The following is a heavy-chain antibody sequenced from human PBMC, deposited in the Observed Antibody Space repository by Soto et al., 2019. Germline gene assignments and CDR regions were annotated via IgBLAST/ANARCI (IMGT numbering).Heavy chain of an antibody. CDR3: ARDRTDSGYYTNWLDP. J-gene: IGHJ5*02. D-gene: IGHD3-22*01. CDR2: IIPIVGTT. CDR1: GGTFGSDA. Sequence: SVKVSCKASGGTFGSDAITWVRQAPGQGLEWVGRIIPIVGTTNYAQNLQGRVTISADKSTLTSYMELHSLTSDDTALYYCARDRTDSGYYTNWLDPWGQGTQVTVSS. V-gene: IGHV1-69*04.